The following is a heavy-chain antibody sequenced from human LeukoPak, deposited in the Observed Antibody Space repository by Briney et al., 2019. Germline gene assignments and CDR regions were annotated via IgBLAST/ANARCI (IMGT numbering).Heavy chain of an antibody. CDR3: ARTSNRNGFDY. CDR2: IYSGGST. D-gene: IGHD2-8*01. J-gene: IGHJ4*02. V-gene: IGHV3-66*01. CDR1: GFRFSNYA. Sequence: PGGSLRLSCAASGFRFSNYAMSWVRQAPGKGLEWVSVIYSGGSTYYSDSVKGRFTISRDNSKNTLYLQMNSLRAEDTAVYYCARTSNRNGFDYWGQGTLVTVSS.